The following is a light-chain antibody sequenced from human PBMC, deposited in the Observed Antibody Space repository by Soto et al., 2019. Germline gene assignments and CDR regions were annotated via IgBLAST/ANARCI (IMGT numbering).Light chain of an antibody. Sequence: ETVLTQSPGTLSLSPGERATLSCRTSQSVSSSSLAWYQQKPGQAPRLLIYGASSRATGIPDRFSGSGSGTDFTLTISRLEPEDFAVYYCQQYDSSFTFGPGTKVDI. CDR2: GAS. V-gene: IGKV3-20*01. CDR1: QSVSSSS. CDR3: QQYDSSFT. J-gene: IGKJ3*01.